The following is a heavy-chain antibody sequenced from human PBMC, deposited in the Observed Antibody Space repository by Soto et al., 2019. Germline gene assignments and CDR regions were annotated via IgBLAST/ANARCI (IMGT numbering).Heavy chain of an antibody. D-gene: IGHD3-10*01. CDR3: THSGVTYYYGPGNDYATYH. Sequence: QITLKESGPTLVKPTQTLTLTCTFSGFSLSTSGVGVGWIRQPPGKALECLALIYGNDDKRYSPSLKNRLTITKDTSKNQVVITMTNMDPVDTATYYCTHSGVTYYYGPGNDYATYHRGQGTLVTVSS. CDR1: GFSLSTSGVG. J-gene: IGHJ4*02. V-gene: IGHV2-5*01. CDR2: IYGNDDK.